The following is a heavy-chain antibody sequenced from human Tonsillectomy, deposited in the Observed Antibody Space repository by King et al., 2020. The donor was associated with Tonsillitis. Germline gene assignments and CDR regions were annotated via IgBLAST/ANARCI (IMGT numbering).Heavy chain of an antibody. D-gene: IGHD2-15*01. CDR3: AHKPKPLLHRYFDP. CDR1: GFSLSTSGMG. V-gene: IGHV2-5*02. CDR2: IYCDDGK. Sequence: ITLKESGPTLVKPTQTLPLTCTFSGFSLSTSGMGVGWVRHPPGKALEWLAIIYCDDGKSYRPSLKSRLNITKDTPKNQVVLTMTNMDPGDTATYYCAHKPKPLLHRYFDPWGQGTLVTVSS. J-gene: IGHJ4*02.